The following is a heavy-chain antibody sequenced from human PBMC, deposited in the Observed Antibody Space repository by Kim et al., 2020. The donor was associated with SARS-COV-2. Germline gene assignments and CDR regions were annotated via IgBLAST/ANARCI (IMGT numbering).Heavy chain of an antibody. J-gene: IGHJ4*02. Sequence: ANSVKGRFTITGDNSKNTLYLQMNSLRAEDTAVYYCARDFAWLQSGFDYWGQETLVTVSS. V-gene: IGHV3-33*01. CDR3: ARDFAWLQSGFDY. D-gene: IGHD5-12*01.